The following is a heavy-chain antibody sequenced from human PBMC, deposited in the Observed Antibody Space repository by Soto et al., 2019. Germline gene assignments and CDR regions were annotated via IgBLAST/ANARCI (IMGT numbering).Heavy chain of an antibody. Sequence: QVQLQESGPGLVKPSETLSLTCTVSGGSISSYYWSWIRQPPGKGLEWIGYIYYSGSTNYNPSLKSRVTISVDPSKNQFSLKLSSVTAADTAVYYCAGGEAGGYYYYYGMDVWGQGTTVTVSS. CDR3: AGGEAGGYYYYYGMDV. CDR2: IYYSGST. D-gene: IGHD2-15*01. J-gene: IGHJ6*02. V-gene: IGHV4-59*01. CDR1: GGSISSYY.